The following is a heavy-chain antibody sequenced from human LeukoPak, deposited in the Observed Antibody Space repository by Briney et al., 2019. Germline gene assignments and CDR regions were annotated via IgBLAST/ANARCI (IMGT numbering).Heavy chain of an antibody. J-gene: IGHJ6*03. CDR3: ARESLGYCSGSTCYYFYMDF. CDR1: GFTFSSYS. Sequence: GGSPRLSCAASGFTFSSYSMNWVRQAPGKGLEWLSYISGSSSTIYYAESVKGRFTISRDNAKNSQYLQMNSLRAEDTAVYYCARESLGYCSGSTCYYFYMDFWGKGTTVTVSS. CDR2: ISGSSSTI. D-gene: IGHD2-15*01. V-gene: IGHV3-48*04.